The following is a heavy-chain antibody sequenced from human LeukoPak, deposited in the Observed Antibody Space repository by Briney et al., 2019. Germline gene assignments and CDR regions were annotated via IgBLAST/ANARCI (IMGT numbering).Heavy chain of an antibody. D-gene: IGHD4-17*01. J-gene: IGHJ3*02. CDR2: IIPIFGTA. V-gene: IGHV1-69*13. Sequence: SVKVSCKASGGTFSSYAISWVRQAPGQGLEWMGGIIPIFGTANYAQKFQDRVTITADESTSTAYMELSSLRSEDTAVYYCARWDYGDVLGAFDIWGQGTMVTVSS. CDR3: ARWDYGDVLGAFDI. CDR1: GGTFSSYA.